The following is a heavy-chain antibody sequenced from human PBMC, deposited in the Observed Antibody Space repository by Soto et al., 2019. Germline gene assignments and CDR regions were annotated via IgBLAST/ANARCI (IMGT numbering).Heavy chain of an antibody. J-gene: IGHJ3*02. V-gene: IGHV4-31*03. CDR1: GGSISSGGYY. D-gene: IGHD2-21*02. CDR3: ARPYCGGDCAHLDAFDI. Sequence: QVQLQESGPGLVKPSQTLSLTCTVSGGSISSGGYYWSWIRQHPGKGPEWIGYIYYSGSTYYNPSLKSRVTISVDTSKNQFSLKLSSVTAADTAVYYCARPYCGGDCAHLDAFDIWGQGTMVTVSS. CDR2: IYYSGST.